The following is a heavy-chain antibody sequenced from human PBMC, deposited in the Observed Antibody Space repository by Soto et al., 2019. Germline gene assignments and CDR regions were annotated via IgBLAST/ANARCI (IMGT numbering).Heavy chain of an antibody. CDR3: VDVAVAGLPDY. J-gene: IGHJ4*02. CDR2: ISGSGGST. V-gene: IGHV3-23*01. D-gene: IGHD6-19*01. Sequence: EVQLLESGGGLVQPGGSLRLSCAASGFTFSSYAMSWVRQAPGKGLEWVSAISGSGGSTYSADSVKGRFTISRDNSKNTVYVQIDSLRAEDTAVYYCVDVAVAGLPDYWGQGTLVTVSS. CDR1: GFTFSSYA.